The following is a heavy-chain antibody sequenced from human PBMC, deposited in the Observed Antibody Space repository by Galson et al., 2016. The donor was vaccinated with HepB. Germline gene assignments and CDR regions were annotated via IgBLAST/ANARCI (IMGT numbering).Heavy chain of an antibody. CDR1: GFIFSEYA. Sequence: SLRLSCAASGFIFSEYAMSWVRQAPGKGLEWVSVIYSGGGTFYADSVKGRFTISRDNSRNTLYVQMNNLRAEDTAVYYCARDYPGSSGNVGTFDIWGQGTMVAVSS. CDR3: ARDYPGSSGNVGTFDI. CDR2: IYSGGGT. J-gene: IGHJ3*02. V-gene: IGHV3-53*01. D-gene: IGHD6-19*01.